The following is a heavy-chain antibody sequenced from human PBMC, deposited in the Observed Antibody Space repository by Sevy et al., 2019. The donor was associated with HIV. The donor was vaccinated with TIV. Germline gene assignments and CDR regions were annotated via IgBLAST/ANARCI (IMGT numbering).Heavy chain of an antibody. Sequence: GGSLRLSCAASGFMFDAYAMHWVRQSPGKGLEWVSSISWNGENMGYADFVKGRFTISRDNAKKSLYLQMNGLRVEDTALFYCVKGMDSAGKYVNFDSWGQGTLVTVSS. V-gene: IGHV3-9*01. J-gene: IGHJ4*02. CDR1: GFMFDAYA. CDR3: VKGMDSAGKYVNFDS. CDR2: ISWNGENM. D-gene: IGHD3-22*01.